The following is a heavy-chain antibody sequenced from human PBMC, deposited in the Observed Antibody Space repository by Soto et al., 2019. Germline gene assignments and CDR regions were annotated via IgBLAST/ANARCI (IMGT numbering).Heavy chain of an antibody. D-gene: IGHD4-17*01. V-gene: IGHV1-2*02. CDR2: INPNSGGT. CDR1: GYTFTGYY. Sequence: ASVKVSCKASGYTFTGYYMHWVRQAPGQGLEWMGWINPNSGGTNYAQKFQGRATMTRDTSISTAYMELSRLRSDDTAVYYCAREHYGAYDYWGQGTQYYYYAMDVWGQGTTVTVSS. CDR3: AREHYGAYDYWGQGTQYYYYAMDV. J-gene: IGHJ6*02.